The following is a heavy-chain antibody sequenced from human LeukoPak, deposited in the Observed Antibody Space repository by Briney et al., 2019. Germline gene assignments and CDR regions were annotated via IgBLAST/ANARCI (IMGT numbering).Heavy chain of an antibody. J-gene: IGHJ4*02. Sequence: SETLSLTCTVSGGSISSYYWSWIRQPPGKGLEWIGYIYYSGSTNYNPSLKSRVTISVDTSKNQFSLKLSSVTAADTAVYYCARNSPLRYPLDYWGQGTLVTVSS. CDR3: ARNSPLRYPLDY. V-gene: IGHV4-59*12. D-gene: IGHD3-9*01. CDR1: GGSISSYY. CDR2: IYYSGST.